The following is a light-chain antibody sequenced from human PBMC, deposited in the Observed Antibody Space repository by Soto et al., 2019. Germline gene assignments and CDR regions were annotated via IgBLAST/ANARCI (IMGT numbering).Light chain of an antibody. CDR3: CSYTVSGTYV. CDR1: SSDVGGYNY. CDR2: AVS. J-gene: IGLJ1*01. Sequence: QSILTQPASESGYLAQSITISCTGTSSDVGGYNYVSWYQQHPGKAPKLMIYAVSNRPSGVSNRFSGSKSGNTATLTISGLQAEDEADYYCCSYTVSGTYVFGTGTKVTVL. V-gene: IGLV2-14*01.